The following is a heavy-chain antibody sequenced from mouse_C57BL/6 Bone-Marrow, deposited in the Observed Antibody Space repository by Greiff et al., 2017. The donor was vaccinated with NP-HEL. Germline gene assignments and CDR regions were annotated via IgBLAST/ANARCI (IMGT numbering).Heavy chain of an antibody. Sequence: VQLQESGPELVKPGASVKISCKASGYAFSSSWMNWVKQRPGKGLEWIGRIYPGDGDTNYNGKFKGKATLTADKSSSTAYMQLSSLTSEDSAVYFCARSKESLRRGAWFAYWGQGTLVTVSA. D-gene: IGHD2-12*01. CDR2: IYPGDGDT. CDR3: ARSKESLRRGAWFAY. J-gene: IGHJ3*01. V-gene: IGHV1-82*01. CDR1: GYAFSSSW.